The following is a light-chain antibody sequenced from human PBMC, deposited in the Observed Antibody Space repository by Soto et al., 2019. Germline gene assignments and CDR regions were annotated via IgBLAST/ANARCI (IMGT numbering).Light chain of an antibody. CDR3: QQYNYWPPKT. J-gene: IGKJ1*01. Sequence: EIVLTQSPGTLSLSPGERATLSCRASQSVSSYLAWYQQKPGQAPRLLIYDASNRATGIPARFSGSGSGTDFTLTISSLQSEDFAVYYCQQYNYWPPKTFGQGTKVDNK. CDR1: QSVSSY. V-gene: IGKV3-11*01. CDR2: DAS.